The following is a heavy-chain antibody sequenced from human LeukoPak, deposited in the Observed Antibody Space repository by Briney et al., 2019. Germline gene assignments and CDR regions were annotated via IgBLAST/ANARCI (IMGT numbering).Heavy chain of an antibody. CDR2: IYYSGST. V-gene: IGHV4-39*07. CDR1: GDSISSGSYY. J-gene: IGHJ4*02. CDR3: ARVRAVFTPWVFVY. D-gene: IGHD3-22*01. Sequence: PSETLSLTCTVSGDSISSGSYYSGWFRQPPGKGLEWTGRIYYSGSTYYTRSLKSRVTISVDTSKHQFSLKLSSVTAADTAVYFCARVRAVFTPWVFVYWGQGSLVTVYS.